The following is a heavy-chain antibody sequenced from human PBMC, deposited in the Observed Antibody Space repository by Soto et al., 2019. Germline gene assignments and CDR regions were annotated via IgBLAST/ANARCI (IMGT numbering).Heavy chain of an antibody. J-gene: IGHJ4*02. CDR3: AKDTGWQTDYFDY. CDR1: GFTFSTYG. CDR2: ISGSGGGT. D-gene: IGHD6-19*01. Sequence: EVQLLESGGGLVQPGGSLRLSCAASGFTFSTYGMSWVRQAPGKGLEWVSAISGSGGGTFYADSVKGRFTISRDHSKNTAYLHVKSLRADDTAVYYCAKDTGWQTDYFDYWGQGTLVTVSS. V-gene: IGHV3-23*01.